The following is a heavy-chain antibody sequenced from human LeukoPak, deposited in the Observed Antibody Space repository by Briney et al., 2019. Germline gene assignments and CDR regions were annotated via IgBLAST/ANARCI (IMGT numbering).Heavy chain of an antibody. CDR3: ARPMTTVTSFHWFDP. J-gene: IGHJ5*02. D-gene: IGHD4-11*01. Sequence: GGSLRLSCAASGFTFSSYWMHWVRQAPGKGLVWVSRINTDGGSTSYADSVKGRFTISRDNAKNTLYLQMNSLRAEDTAVYYCARPMTTVTSFHWFDPWGQGTLVTVSS. V-gene: IGHV3-74*01. CDR1: GFTFSSYW. CDR2: INTDGGST.